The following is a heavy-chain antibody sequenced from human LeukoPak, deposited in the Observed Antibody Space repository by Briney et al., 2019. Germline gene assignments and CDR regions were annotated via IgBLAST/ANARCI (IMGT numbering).Heavy chain of an antibody. CDR1: GYTFTSYG. CDR2: ISAYNGNT. D-gene: IGHD6-19*01. CDR3: ARDLSSGWYWAFDI. J-gene: IGHJ3*02. Sequence: ASVKVSCKASGYTFTSYGISWVRQAPGQGLERMGWISAYNGNTNYAQKLQGRVTMTTDTSTSKAYMELRSLRSDDTAVYYCARDLSSGWYWAFDIWGQGTMVTVSS. V-gene: IGHV1-18*01.